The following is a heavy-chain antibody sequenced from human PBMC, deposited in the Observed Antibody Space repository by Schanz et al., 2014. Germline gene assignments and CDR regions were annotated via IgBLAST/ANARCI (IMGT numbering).Heavy chain of an antibody. J-gene: IGHJ4*02. V-gene: IGHV1-2*02. CDR1: GYSFTTYF. D-gene: IGHD5-12*01. Sequence: QVHLVQSGSEVKKPGASVKVSCKAFGYSFTTYFIHWVRQAPGQGLEWMGWINPNSGGRNYAQKFQGRVTMTRDTSISTAFMELSGLTSDDTATYFCARARYTGYDCSGYWGQGTLLIVSS. CDR3: ARARYTGYDCSGY. CDR2: INPNSGGR.